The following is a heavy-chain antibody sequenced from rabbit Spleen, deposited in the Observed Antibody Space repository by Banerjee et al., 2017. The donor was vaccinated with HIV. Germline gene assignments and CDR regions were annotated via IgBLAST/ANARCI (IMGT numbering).Heavy chain of an antibody. CDR2: IDTGSSGFT. CDR3: ARVGGVGVYGYATL. J-gene: IGHJ4*01. Sequence: QSLEESGGDLVKPGASLTLTCTASGVSFSANSYMCWVRQAPGKGLEWIACIDTGSSGFTYFASWAKGRFTISKTSSTTVTLQMTSLTAADTATYFCARVGGVGVYGYATLWGPGTLVTVS. V-gene: IGHV1S40*01. D-gene: IGHD6-1*01. CDR1: GVSFSANSY.